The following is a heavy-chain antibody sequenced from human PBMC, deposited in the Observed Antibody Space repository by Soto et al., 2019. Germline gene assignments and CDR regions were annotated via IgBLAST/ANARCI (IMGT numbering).Heavy chain of an antibody. Sequence: PGGSLRLSCTASGFTVNSNYMTWVRQAPGKGLEWVSVIYTGGTTYYADSVKGRFTISRDNSKNTLYLQMNTLRADDTAVYYCARGYYDFWSGYYVDVWGQGTTVTVSS. V-gene: IGHV3-66*01. CDR3: ARGYYDFWSGYYVDV. D-gene: IGHD3-3*01. CDR2: IYTGGTT. CDR1: GFTVNSNY. J-gene: IGHJ6*02.